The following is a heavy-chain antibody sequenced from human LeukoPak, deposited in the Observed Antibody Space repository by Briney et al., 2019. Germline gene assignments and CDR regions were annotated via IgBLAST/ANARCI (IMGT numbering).Heavy chain of an antibody. Sequence: SETLSLTCTVSGGSISSYYWSWIRQPPGKGLEWIGYIYFSGSTDYNPSLKSRVTISVDTAKNQFSLKLSSVTAADTAVYYCARSEYSSSSGHFDYWGQGTLVTVSS. D-gene: IGHD6-6*01. CDR1: GGSISSYY. V-gene: IGHV4-59*08. J-gene: IGHJ4*02. CDR2: IYFSGST. CDR3: ARSEYSSSSGHFDY.